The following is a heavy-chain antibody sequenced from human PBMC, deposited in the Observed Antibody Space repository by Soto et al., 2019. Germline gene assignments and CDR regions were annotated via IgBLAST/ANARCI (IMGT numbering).Heavy chain of an antibody. D-gene: IGHD1-26*01. CDR1: GFTFSNYA. CDR2: VSGSGGST. V-gene: IGHV3-23*01. Sequence: GESLKISCAASGFTFSNYAISWVRQAPGRGLEWASSVSGSGGSTYYADSVKGRFTISRDNSKNTLYLQMNSLRAEDTAVYYCATYSGNYERYGVYFGMDVWGQGTTVTVSS. J-gene: IGHJ6*02. CDR3: ATYSGNYERYGVYFGMDV.